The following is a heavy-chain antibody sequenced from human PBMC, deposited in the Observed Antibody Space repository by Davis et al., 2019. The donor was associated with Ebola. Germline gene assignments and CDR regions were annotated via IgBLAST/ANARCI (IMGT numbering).Heavy chain of an antibody. CDR2: ISSSGSTI. J-gene: IGHJ6*02. Sequence: GESLKISCAASGFTFSDYYMSWIRQAPGKGLEWVSYISSSGSTIYYADSVKGRFTISRDNAKNSLYLQMNSLRAEDTAVYYCAKDSWRPYYYGMDVWGQGTTVTVSS. D-gene: IGHD5-24*01. V-gene: IGHV3-11*01. CDR3: AKDSWRPYYYGMDV. CDR1: GFTFSDYY.